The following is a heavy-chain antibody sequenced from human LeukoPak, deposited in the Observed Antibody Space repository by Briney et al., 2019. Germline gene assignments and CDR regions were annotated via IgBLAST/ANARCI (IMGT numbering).Heavy chain of an antibody. CDR1: GFTFSRYG. J-gene: IGHJ4*02. CDR3: AKATGYLL. V-gene: IGHV3-23*01. D-gene: IGHD1-14*01. Sequence: GGSLRPSCEASGFTFSRYGMSWVRQAPGKGLEWVSAIRGSGGSTYYADSVKGRFTISRDNSKNTLYLQMNSLRAEDTAVYYCAKATGYLLWGQGTLVIVSS. CDR2: IRGSGGST.